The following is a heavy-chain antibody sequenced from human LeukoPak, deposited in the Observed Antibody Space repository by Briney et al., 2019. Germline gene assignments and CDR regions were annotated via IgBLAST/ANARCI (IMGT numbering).Heavy chain of an antibody. D-gene: IGHD3-10*01. CDR2: IRYDGSNK. CDR1: GFTFSSYG. J-gene: IGHJ4*02. Sequence: PGGSPRLSCAASGFTFSSYGMHWVRQAPGKGLEWVAFIRYDGSNKYYADSVKGRFTISRDNSKNTLYLQMNSLRAEDTAVYYCAKAPSGMVRGVIITWPLDYWGQGTLVTVSS. CDR3: AKAPSGMVRGVIITWPLDY. V-gene: IGHV3-30*02.